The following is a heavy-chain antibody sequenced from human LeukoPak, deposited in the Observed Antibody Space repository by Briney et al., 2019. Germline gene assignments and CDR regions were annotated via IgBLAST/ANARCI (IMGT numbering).Heavy chain of an antibody. D-gene: IGHD1-26*01. CDR3: TRDSGTYNWLDP. Sequence: GGSLRLSCAASGFTFSGSAIHWVRQSSGKGLEWVGHIDKKDNFYATTSAASVTGRFTTSRDDSKNTAYLQMNSLKTEDTALYYCTRDSGTYNWLDPWGQGTLVTVSS. CDR2: IDKKDNFYAT. J-gene: IGHJ5*02. V-gene: IGHV3-73*01. CDR1: GFTFSGSA.